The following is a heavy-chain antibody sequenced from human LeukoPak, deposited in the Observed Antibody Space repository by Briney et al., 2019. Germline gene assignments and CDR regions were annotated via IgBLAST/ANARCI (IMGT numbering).Heavy chain of an antibody. V-gene: IGHV3-11*01. D-gene: IGHD4-17*01. CDR1: GFTFSDYY. J-gene: IGHJ4*02. Sequence: PGGSLRLSCAASGFTFSDYYMSWIRQAPGKGLEWVSYISSSGSTIYYADSVKGRFTISRDNAKNSLYLQMNSLRAEDTAVYYCAKDHLHDYGDYEGSLGFDYWGQGTLVTVSS. CDR2: ISSSGSTI. CDR3: AKDHLHDYGDYEGSLGFDY.